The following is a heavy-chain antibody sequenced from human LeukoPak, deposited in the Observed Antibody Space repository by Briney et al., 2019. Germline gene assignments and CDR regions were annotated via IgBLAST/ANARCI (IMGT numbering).Heavy chain of an antibody. J-gene: IGHJ3*02. V-gene: IGHV1-3*01. D-gene: IGHD2-8*01. Sequence: ASVKVSCKVSGYTLTELSMHWVRQAPGQRLEWMGWINAGNGNTKYSQKFQGRVTITRDTSASTAYMELSSLRSEDTAVYYCARDGGQYCTNGVCYPTGGDAFDIWGQGTMVTVSS. CDR3: ARDGGQYCTNGVCYPTGGDAFDI. CDR1: GYTLTELS. CDR2: INAGNGNT.